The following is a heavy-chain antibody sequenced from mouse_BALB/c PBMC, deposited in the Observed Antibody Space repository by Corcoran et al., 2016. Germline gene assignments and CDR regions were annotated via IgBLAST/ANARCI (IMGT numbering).Heavy chain of an antibody. CDR1: GYTFTTYG. V-gene: IGHV9-3-1*01. Sequence: QIQLVQSGPELKKPGETVKISCKASGYTFTTYGMNWVKQAPGKGLKWMGWINTYTGESTYDDDFKGRFAFSLETSASTDYLQINNLKTEDAATYFCASPYYDYDGYAMDYWGQGTSVTVSS. CDR3: ASPYYDYDGYAMDY. CDR2: INTYTGES. J-gene: IGHJ4*01. D-gene: IGHD2-4*01.